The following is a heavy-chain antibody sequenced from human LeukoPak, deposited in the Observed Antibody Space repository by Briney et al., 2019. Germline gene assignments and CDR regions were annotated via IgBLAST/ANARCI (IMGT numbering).Heavy chain of an antibody. CDR2: IYYSGST. Sequence: SETLSLTCTVSGGSISSGDYYWSWIRQPPGKGLEWIGYIYYSGSTYYNPSLKSRVTISVDTPKNQFSLKLSSVTAADTAVYYCARAPETMVRGVIPHAFDIWGQGTMVTVSS. CDR1: GGSISSGDYY. D-gene: IGHD3-10*01. V-gene: IGHV4-30-4*01. J-gene: IGHJ3*02. CDR3: ARAPETMVRGVIPHAFDI.